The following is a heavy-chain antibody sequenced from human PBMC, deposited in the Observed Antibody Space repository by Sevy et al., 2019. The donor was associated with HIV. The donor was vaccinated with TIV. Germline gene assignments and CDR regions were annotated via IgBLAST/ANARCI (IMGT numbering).Heavy chain of an antibody. J-gene: IGHJ4*02. Sequence: GGSLRLSCAASGFTFSSYGMPWVRQAPGKGLEWVAVIWNDGSGKYYADSVKGRFSISRDNSKNTLYLQMNSLRGEDTAVYYCAMNYYDSSGSSFSGDFWGQGTLVTVSS. V-gene: IGHV3-33*03. CDR1: GFTFSSYG. D-gene: IGHD3-22*01. CDR2: IWNDGSGK. CDR3: AMNYYDSSGSSFSGDF.